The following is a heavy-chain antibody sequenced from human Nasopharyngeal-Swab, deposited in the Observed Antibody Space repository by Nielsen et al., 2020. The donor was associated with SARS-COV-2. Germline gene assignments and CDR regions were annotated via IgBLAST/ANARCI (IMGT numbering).Heavy chain of an antibody. V-gene: IGHV4-34*01. CDR2: INHSGST. D-gene: IGHD6-13*01. J-gene: IGHJ6*02. Sequence: ETLSLACAVYGGSFSGYYWSWIRQPPGKGLEWIGEINHSGSTNYNPSLKSRVTISVDTSKNQFSLKLSSVTAADTAVFYCARGYSRRHTYYYYYFGMDVWGQGTTVTVSS. CDR1: GGSFSGYY. CDR3: ARGYSRRHTYYYYYFGMDV.